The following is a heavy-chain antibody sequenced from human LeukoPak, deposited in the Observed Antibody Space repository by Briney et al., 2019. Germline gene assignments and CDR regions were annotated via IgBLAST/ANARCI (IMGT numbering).Heavy chain of an antibody. CDR1: GFTFSSYA. CDR2: ISGSGGGT. Sequence: GGSLRLSCAASGFTFSSYAMSWVRQAPEKGLEWVSTISGSGGGTYYADSVKGRFTISRDDSKNTLYLRMNSLRAEDTAVYYCAKDLGRYRNNYFDYWGQGTLVTVSS. CDR3: AKDLGRYRNNYFDY. V-gene: IGHV3-23*01. D-gene: IGHD1-26*01. J-gene: IGHJ4*02.